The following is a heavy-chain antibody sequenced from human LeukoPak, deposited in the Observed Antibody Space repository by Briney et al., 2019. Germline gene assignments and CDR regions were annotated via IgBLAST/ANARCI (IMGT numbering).Heavy chain of an antibody. V-gene: IGHV4-38-2*01. CDR1: GYPIGSGYF. J-gene: IGHJ4*01. D-gene: IGHD1-1*01. CDR3: ARHGNYNWNDGRTFDY. Sequence: SETLSLTCGVSGYPIGSGYFWGWIRQPPGRGLEWIATIYYSGTTYYNPSLKSRITISMDTSKNQFPLKLTSVTAADTALYYCARHGNYNWNDGRTFDYWGQGTLVTVSS. CDR2: IYYSGTT.